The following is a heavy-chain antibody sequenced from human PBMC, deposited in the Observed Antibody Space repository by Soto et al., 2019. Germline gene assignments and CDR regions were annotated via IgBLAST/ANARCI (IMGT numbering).Heavy chain of an antibody. CDR1: GFTFSSYA. V-gene: IGHV3-30-3*01. J-gene: IGHJ6*02. Sequence: QVQLVESGGGVVQPGRSLRLSCAASGFTFSSYAMHWVRQAPGKGLEWVAVISYDGSNKYYADSVKGRFTISRDNSKNRWYRKRKGGRAEDRVGYYGGGGATRGYSPPEGMDVWGQGTTFPVPS. CDR2: ISYDGSNK. CDR3: GGGATRGYSPPEGMDV. D-gene: IGHD5-12*01.